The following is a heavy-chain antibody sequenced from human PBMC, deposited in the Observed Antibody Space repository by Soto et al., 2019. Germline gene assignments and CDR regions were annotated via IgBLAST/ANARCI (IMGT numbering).Heavy chain of an antibody. CDR3: ARGRWLQSAPFDY. J-gene: IGHJ4*02. Sequence: SETLSLTCSVSGGSMSEYFWSWIRQSPGKGLEWIGYIYYLGSTNYNPSLKSRVTISVDTSKNQFSLKLSSVTAADTAVYYCARGRWLQSAPFDYWGQGTLVTVSS. V-gene: IGHV4-59*12. D-gene: IGHD5-12*01. CDR2: IYYLGST. CDR1: GGSMSEYF.